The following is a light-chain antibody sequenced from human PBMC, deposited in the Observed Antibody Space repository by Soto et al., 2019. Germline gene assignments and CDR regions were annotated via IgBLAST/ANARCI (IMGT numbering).Light chain of an antibody. CDR1: SSDVGGFNS. CDR3: SSYTSTMTNV. J-gene: IGLJ1*01. CDR2: DVV. Sequence: QSVLTQPSSVSGSPGQSITISCTGTSSDVGGFNSVSWYQLRPGTAPKLILYDVVDRPSGVSYRFSCSKSGNTASLTISGLQAADEADYFCSSYTSTMTNVFGSGTKVTVL. V-gene: IGLV2-14*03.